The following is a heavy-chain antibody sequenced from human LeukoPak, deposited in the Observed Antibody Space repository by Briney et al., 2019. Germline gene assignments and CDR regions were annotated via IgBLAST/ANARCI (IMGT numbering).Heavy chain of an antibody. V-gene: IGHV4-39*01. CDR2: FYYSGTT. CDR1: GGSISSSSYY. CDR3: ARHISDYFYYYLDV. J-gene: IGHJ6*03. Sequence: SDTLSLTCTVSGGSISSSSYYWGWIRQSPGKGLEWIGSFYYSGTTYYNPSLESRVTISDDMSRNRFSLMLTSVTAADTAIYYCARHISDYFYYYLDVSGTGTTVIVSS.